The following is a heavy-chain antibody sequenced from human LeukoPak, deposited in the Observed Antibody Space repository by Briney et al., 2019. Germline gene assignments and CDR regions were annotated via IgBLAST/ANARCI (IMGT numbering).Heavy chain of an antibody. CDR2: INHSGST. Sequence: PSETLSLTCAVYGGSFSGYYWSWIRQPPGKGLEWIGEINHSGSTNYNPSLKSRVTISVDTSKNQFSLKLSSVTAADTAVYYCARATVIVVVPAANYYYYMDVWGKGTTVTVSS. CDR3: ARATVIVVVPAANYYYYMDV. CDR1: GGSFSGYY. D-gene: IGHD2-2*01. J-gene: IGHJ6*03. V-gene: IGHV4-34*01.